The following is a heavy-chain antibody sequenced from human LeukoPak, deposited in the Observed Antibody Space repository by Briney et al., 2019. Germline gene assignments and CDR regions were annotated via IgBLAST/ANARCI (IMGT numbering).Heavy chain of an antibody. D-gene: IGHD3-22*01. J-gene: IGHJ6*03. V-gene: IGHV3-30*14. Sequence: GGSLRLSCAASEFTFSIYAMHWVRQAPGKGLEWVAVISYDGSDKYYADSVKGRFTISRDNSKNTLYLQMNSLRPEDTAVYYCARDPKNFYDSKFDYFHMDVWGKGATVTISS. CDR1: EFTFSIYA. CDR2: ISYDGSDK. CDR3: ARDPKNFYDSKFDYFHMDV.